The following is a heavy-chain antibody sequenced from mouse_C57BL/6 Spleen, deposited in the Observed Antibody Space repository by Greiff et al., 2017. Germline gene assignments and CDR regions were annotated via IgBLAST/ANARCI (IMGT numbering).Heavy chain of an antibody. Sequence: EVKLVESGGGLVKPGGSLKLSCAASGFTISDYGMHWVRQAPEKGLEWVAYISSGSSTIYYADTVKGRFTISRDNAKNTLFLQMTSLRSEDTAMYYCARETSYYFDYWGQGTTLTVSS. J-gene: IGHJ2*01. CDR2: ISSGSSTI. V-gene: IGHV5-17*01. CDR1: GFTISDYG. CDR3: ARETSYYFDY.